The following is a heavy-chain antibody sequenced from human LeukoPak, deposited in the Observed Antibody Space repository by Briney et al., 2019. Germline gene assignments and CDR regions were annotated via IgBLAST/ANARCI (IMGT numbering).Heavy chain of an antibody. D-gene: IGHD6-6*01. CDR1: GFTFSSYG. CDR3: ARSVGYSSSDFDP. CDR2: ISRSGSHI. V-gene: IGHV3-21*01. Sequence: GGSLRLSCAASGFTFSSYGMNWVRQAPGEGLEWVSSISRSGSHIYYADSVKGRFTISRDNARNSLYLQMNSLRAEDTAVYYCARSVGYSSSDFDPWGQGTLVTVSS. J-gene: IGHJ5*02.